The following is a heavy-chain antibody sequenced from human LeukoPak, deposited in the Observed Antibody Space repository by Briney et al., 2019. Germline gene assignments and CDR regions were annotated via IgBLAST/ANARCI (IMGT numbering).Heavy chain of an antibody. V-gene: IGHV3-15*07. D-gene: IGHD3-22*01. CDR2: IKRKTDGGTT. J-gene: IGHJ4*02. Sequence: GGSLRLSCAASGFTFSDAWMNWVRKAPGKGLEWVGRIKRKTDGGTTDCAAPVKGRFTISRDDSKNTLYLQMNSLKTEDTAVYYCTTESDYYDSRGYYNYWGQGTLVTVSS. CDR3: TTESDYYDSRGYYNY. CDR1: GFTFSDAW.